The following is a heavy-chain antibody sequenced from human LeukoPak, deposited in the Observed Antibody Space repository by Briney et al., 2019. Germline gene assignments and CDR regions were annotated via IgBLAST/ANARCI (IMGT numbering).Heavy chain of an antibody. D-gene: IGHD2-8*01. CDR3: AKDRCSNGIGCYYYYMDV. Sequence: GGSLRLSCAASGFTFSSYEMNWVRQAPGKGLEWVSYISSSGSTIYYADSVKGRFSISRDSSKNILYLQMNSLRAEDTAVYYCAKDRCSNGIGCYYYYMDVWGKGTTVTISS. CDR2: ISSSGSTI. CDR1: GFTFSSYE. V-gene: IGHV3-48*03. J-gene: IGHJ6*03.